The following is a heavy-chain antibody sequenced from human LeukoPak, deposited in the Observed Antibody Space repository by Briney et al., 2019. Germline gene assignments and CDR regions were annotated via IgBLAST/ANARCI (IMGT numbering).Heavy chain of an antibody. Sequence: GASVKVSCKASGYTFTGYYMHWVRQAPGQGLEWMGWINPNSGGTNYAQKFQGRVTMTRDTSISTAYMELSRLRSDDTAVYYCARPGYCSSTSCYSLDPWGQGTLVTVSS. D-gene: IGHD2-2*01. J-gene: IGHJ5*02. CDR2: INPNSGGT. CDR3: ARPGYCSSTSCYSLDP. V-gene: IGHV1-2*02. CDR1: GYTFTGYY.